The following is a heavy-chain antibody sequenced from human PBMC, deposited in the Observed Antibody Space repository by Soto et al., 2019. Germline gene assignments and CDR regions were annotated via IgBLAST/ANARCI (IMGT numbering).Heavy chain of an antibody. V-gene: IGHV1-69*12. CDR3: VTDKDRLQLGGNYYYILDV. CDR1: GGTFRNSA. CDR2: IMPIFRTP. J-gene: IGHJ6*02. Sequence: QVQLEQSGAEVKKPGSSVKVSCKASGGTFRNSAISWVRQAPGQGLEWMGGIMPIFRTPDYAQKFQGRVTITADESTSTAYMELSGLRSDDTAISYCVTDKDRLQLGGNYYYILDVWGQGTTVTVSS. D-gene: IGHD5-12*01.